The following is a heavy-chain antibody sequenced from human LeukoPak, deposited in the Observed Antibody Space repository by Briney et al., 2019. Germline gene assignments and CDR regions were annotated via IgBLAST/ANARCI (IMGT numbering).Heavy chain of an antibody. CDR2: INHSGST. CDR3: ARRPRGYSYGYGYYYYYMDV. J-gene: IGHJ6*03. V-gene: IGHV4-34*01. D-gene: IGHD5-18*01. Sequence: SETLSLTCAVYGGSFSGYYWSWIRQPPGKGLEWIGEINHSGSTNYNPSLKSRVTISVDTSKNQFSLKLSSVTAADTAVYYCARRPRGYSYGYGYYYYYMDVWGKGTTLTISS. CDR1: GGSFSGYY.